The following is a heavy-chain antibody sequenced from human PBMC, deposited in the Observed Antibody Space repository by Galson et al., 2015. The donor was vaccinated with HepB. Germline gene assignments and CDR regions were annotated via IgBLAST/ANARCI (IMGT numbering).Heavy chain of an antibody. CDR1: GFTFSSYA. CDR2: ISGSGGST. V-gene: IGHV3-23*01. J-gene: IGHJ4*02. D-gene: IGHD5-18*01. Sequence: SLRLSCAASGFTFSSYAMSWVRQAPGKGLEWVSAISGSGGSTYYADSVKGRFTISRDNSKNTLYLQMNSLRAEDTAVYYCAKGYSYGYYFDYWGQGTLVTVSS. CDR3: AKGYSYGYYFDY.